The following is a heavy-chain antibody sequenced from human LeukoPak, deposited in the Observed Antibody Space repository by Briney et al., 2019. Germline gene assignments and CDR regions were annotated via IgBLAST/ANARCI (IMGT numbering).Heavy chain of an antibody. D-gene: IGHD1-26*01. J-gene: IGHJ4*02. CDR1: GFSFSKSW. V-gene: IGHV3-74*01. Sequence: HSGGSLRLSCAASGFSFSKSWMYWVRQAPGKGRVWVSRMNSDGRTIEYADSVKGRRTISRDNAKNTQFLQMNSLRVEDTAVYYCARRPDHGGSYSHDWGQGTLVTVTS. CDR2: MNSDGRTI. CDR3: ARRPDHGGSYSHD.